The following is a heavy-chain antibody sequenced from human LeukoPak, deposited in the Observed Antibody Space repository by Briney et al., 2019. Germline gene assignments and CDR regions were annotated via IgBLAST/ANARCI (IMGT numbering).Heavy chain of an antibody. V-gene: IGHV4-39*01. CDR1: GGSISSSSYY. CDR2: IYYSGST. J-gene: IGHJ4*02. D-gene: IGHD6-13*01. CDR3: ARHAVAAAGMSSLHFDY. Sequence: TSETLSLTCTVSGGSISSSSYYWGWIRQPPGKGLEWIGSIYYSGSTYYNPSLKSRVTISVDTSKNQFSLKLSSVTAADTAVYYCARHAVAAAGMSSLHFDYWGQGTLVTVSS.